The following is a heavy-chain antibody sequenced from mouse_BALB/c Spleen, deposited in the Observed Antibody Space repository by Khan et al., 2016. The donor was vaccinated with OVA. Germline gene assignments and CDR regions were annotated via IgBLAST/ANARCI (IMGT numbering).Heavy chain of an antibody. D-gene: IGHD2-3*01. J-gene: IGHJ4*01. CDR3: ARDGSRYNYAMDY. V-gene: IGHV3-2*02. CDR2: INYSGST. CDR1: GYSITSDYA. Sequence: VQLKQSGPGLVKPSQSLSLTCTVTGYSITSDYAWNWIQQFPGNKLEWMGYINYSGSTNYNPALKSRISITRDTSKNQFFLQLNSVTTADTATYYCARDGSRYNYAMDYWGQGTSVTVSS.